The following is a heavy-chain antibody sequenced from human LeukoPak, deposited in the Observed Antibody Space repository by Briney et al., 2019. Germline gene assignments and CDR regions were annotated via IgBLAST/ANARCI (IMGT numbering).Heavy chain of an antibody. CDR2: TYYRSKWYH. J-gene: IGHJ1*01. CDR3: ARGPALDEYFQH. CDR1: GDSVSSNSAT. V-gene: IGHV6-1*01. Sequence: SQTLSLTFAISGDSVSSNSATWSWIRQSPSRGLEWLGRTYYRSKWYHDYVVSVKSRITINLDTSRNQFSLQLNSVTPEDTAVYYCARGPALDEYFQHWGQGTLVTVSS.